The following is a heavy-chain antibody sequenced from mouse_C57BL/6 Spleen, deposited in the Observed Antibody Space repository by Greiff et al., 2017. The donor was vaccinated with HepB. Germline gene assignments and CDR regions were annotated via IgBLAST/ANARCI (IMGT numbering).Heavy chain of an antibody. Sequence: VQLQQSGAELVKPGASVKISCKASGYAFSSYWMNWVKQRPGKGLEWIGQIYPGDGDTNYNGKFKGKATLTADKSSSTAYMQISSLTSEDSAVYFCARSIYDYDGGYAMDYWGQGTSVTVSS. CDR3: ARSIYDYDGGYAMDY. D-gene: IGHD2-4*01. V-gene: IGHV1-80*01. CDR2: IYPGDGDT. J-gene: IGHJ4*01. CDR1: GYAFSSYW.